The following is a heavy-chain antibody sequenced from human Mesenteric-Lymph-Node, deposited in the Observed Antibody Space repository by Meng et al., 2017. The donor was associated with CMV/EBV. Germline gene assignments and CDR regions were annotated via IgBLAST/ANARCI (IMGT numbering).Heavy chain of an antibody. CDR1: GYTVTSYA. J-gene: IGHJ4*02. CDR2: INTNTGNP. CDR3: ARDRVGDALT. V-gene: IGHV7-4-1*02. Sequence: VSGKASGYTVTSYAMNWVRQAPGQGLEWMGWINTNTGNPTYARGFTGRFVFSLDTSVSTAYLQISSLKAEDTAVYYCARDRVGDALTWGQGTLVTVSS. D-gene: IGHD3-16*01.